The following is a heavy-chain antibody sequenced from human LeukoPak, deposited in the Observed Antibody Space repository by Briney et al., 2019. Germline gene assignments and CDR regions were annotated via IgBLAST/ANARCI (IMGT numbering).Heavy chain of an antibody. D-gene: IGHD3-3*01. J-gene: IGHJ4*02. CDR1: GGSISSYY. Sequence: PSETLSLTRTVSGGSISSYYWSWIRQPAGKGLEWIGRIYTSGSTNYNPSLKSRVTMSVDTSKNQFSLKLSSVTAADTAVYYCAREGLDFWSGYYTLDYWGQGTLVTVSS. CDR2: IYTSGST. CDR3: AREGLDFWSGYYTLDY. V-gene: IGHV4-4*07.